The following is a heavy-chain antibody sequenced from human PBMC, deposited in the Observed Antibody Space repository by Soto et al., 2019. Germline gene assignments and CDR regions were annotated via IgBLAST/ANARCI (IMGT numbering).Heavy chain of an antibody. D-gene: IGHD2-2*01. V-gene: IGHV4-59*08. CDR3: ARGDRYCSSTSCPNFDY. CDR2: IYYSGST. J-gene: IGHJ4*02. Sequence: QVQLQESGPGLVKPSETLSLTCTVSGGSISSYYWSWIRQPPGKGLGWIGYIYYSGSTNYNPSLKSRVTISVDTSKNQFSLKLSSVTAADTAVYYCARGDRYCSSTSCPNFDYWGQGTLVTVSS. CDR1: GGSISSYY.